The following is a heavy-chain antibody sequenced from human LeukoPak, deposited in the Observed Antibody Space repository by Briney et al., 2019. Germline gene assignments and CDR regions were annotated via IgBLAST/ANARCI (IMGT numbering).Heavy chain of an antibody. D-gene: IGHD3-22*01. J-gene: IGHJ6*02. CDR1: GGSVGSGSYY. V-gene: IGHV4-61*01. CDR3: ARGTYSSGYYHYYYYGMDV. Sequence: SETLSLTCTVSGGSVGSGSYYWSWIRQPPGKGLEWIGYIYYSGSTNYNPSLKSRVTISVDTSKNQFSLKLSSVTAAGTAVYYCARGTYSSGYYHYYYYGMDVWGQGTTVTVSS. CDR2: IYYSGST.